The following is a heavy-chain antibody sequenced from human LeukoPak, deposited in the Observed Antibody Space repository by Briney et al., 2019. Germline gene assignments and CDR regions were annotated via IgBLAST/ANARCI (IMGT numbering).Heavy chain of an antibody. D-gene: IGHD3-22*01. V-gene: IGHV3-7*01. CDR3: ASAKYYYDSSGYFPPNYMDV. CDR1: GFSFISYR. J-gene: IGHJ6*03. Sequence: SGGSLRLSCAASGFSFISYRMSWVRQAAGKGLEWVANIKQDGSEKYYVDSVKGRFTISRDNAKNSLYLQMNRLRAEDTAVYYCASAKYYYDSSGYFPPNYMDVWGKGTTVTISS. CDR2: IKQDGSEK.